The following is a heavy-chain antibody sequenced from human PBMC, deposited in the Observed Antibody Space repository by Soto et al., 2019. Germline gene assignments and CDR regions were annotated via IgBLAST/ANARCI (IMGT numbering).Heavy chain of an antibody. Sequence: PSETLSLTCTVSGGSISSSSYYWGWIRQPPGKGLEWIGSIYYSGSTYYNPSLKSRVTISVDTSKNQFSLKLSSVTAADTAVYYCARQVPPLAYYYYGMDVWGQGTTVTVSS. D-gene: IGHD3-10*01. J-gene: IGHJ6*02. CDR3: ARQVPPLAYYYYGMDV. CDR1: GGSISSSSYY. CDR2: IYYSGST. V-gene: IGHV4-39*01.